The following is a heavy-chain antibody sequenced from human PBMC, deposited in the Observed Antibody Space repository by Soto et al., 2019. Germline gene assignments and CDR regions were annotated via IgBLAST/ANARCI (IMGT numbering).Heavy chain of an antibody. CDR1: GYTFTRYT. D-gene: IGHD2-15*01. J-gene: IGHJ5*02. CDR3: ATGIATGQLAP. V-gene: IGHV1-3*01. Sequence: QVQLVQSGAEVKKPGASVKISCKASGYTFTRYTMNWVRQAPGQRLEWMGCINPDNGNTKSSQKFQDRVIITRDTYASKAYMYMSGLRSEATAVYYCATGIATGQLAPWGQGTLVTVSS. CDR2: INPDNGNT.